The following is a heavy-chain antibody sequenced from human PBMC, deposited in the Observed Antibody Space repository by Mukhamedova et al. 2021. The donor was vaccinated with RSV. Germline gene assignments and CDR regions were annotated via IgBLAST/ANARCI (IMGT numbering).Heavy chain of an antibody. CDR3: AHRLGELAAPFDY. Sequence: GWLALIYWNNEKRYSPSLKNRLTITKDTSKTQVVLTMTNMDPVDTATYYCAHRLGELAAPFDYWGQGTLVTVPS. CDR2: IYWNNEK. V-gene: IGHV2-5*01. D-gene: IGHD1-1*01. J-gene: IGHJ4*02.